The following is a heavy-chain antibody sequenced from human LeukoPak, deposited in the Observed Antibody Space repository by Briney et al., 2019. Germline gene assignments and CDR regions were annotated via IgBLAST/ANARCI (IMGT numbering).Heavy chain of an antibody. CDR1: GGSISSYY. CDR2: IYYSGST. V-gene: IGHV4-59*08. CDR3: ARHMGLGYTYFYPYFDY. D-gene: IGHD1-1*01. Sequence: PSETLSLTCTVSGGSISSYYWSWIRLPPGQGLEWIGYIYYSGSTNYNPSLKSRVTISVDTSKNQFSLKLSSVTAADTAVYYCARHMGLGYTYFYPYFDYWGQGTLVTVSS. J-gene: IGHJ4*01.